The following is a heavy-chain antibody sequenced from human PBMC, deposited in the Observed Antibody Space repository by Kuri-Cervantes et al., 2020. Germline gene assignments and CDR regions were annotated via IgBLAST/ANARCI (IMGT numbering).Heavy chain of an antibody. V-gene: IGHV4-39*01. CDR2: INYSGST. J-gene: IGHJ5*02. D-gene: IGHD6-13*01. CDR3: ASSSSWYFTVPVQFDP. Sequence: ESLKISCTVSGGSISSSSYYWGWLRQPPGKGLEGIGSINYSGSTYHNPSLKSRVTISVDTYKNQFSLKLSSVTAADTAVYYCASSSSWYFTVPVQFDPWGQGTLVTVSS. CDR1: GGSISSSSYY.